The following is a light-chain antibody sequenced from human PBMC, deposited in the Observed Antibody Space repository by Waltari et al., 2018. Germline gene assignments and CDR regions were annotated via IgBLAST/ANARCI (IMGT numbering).Light chain of an antibody. V-gene: IGLV2-23*01. CDR1: NNDVGAYAL. Sequence: QSALTQPASVSGSPGQSIPLPCPGTNNDVGAYALVSWYQQHPGKAPKLIIYEVHRRPSGVSNRFSGSKSGNTASLTISGLQAEDEAHYYCCSYVGVTTVLFGGGTTVAV. J-gene: IGLJ2*01. CDR2: EVH. CDR3: CSYVGVTTVL.